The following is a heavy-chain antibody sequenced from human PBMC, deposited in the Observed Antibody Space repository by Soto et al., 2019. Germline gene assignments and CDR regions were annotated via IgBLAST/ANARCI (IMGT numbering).Heavy chain of an antibody. CDR1: GGSISSSSYY. Sequence: SETRSLTCTVSGGSISSSSYYWGWIRHPPGKGLEWIGSIYYSGSTYYNPSLKSRVTISVDTSKNQFSLKLSSVTAAYTAVYYCACIFSGGYGYGFYYYGMDVWGQGTTVT. CDR2: IYYSGST. V-gene: IGHV4-39*01. D-gene: IGHD5-18*01. J-gene: IGHJ6*02. CDR3: ACIFSGGYGYGFYYYGMDV.